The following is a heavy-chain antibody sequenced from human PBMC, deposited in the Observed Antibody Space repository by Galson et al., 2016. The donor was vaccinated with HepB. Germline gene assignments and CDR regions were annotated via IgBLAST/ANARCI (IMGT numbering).Heavy chain of an antibody. CDR1: GFTFKKYG. D-gene: IGHD5-24*01. Sequence: LRLSCAASGFTFKKYGSNWVRLTPGKGLEWLSYIESYSKIIRYTESVRGRFTVSRDNAKNSVYLQLSGLRVEDTAIYYCARDGPNYNYDFWGQGTLVTVSS. CDR3: ARDGPNYNYDF. J-gene: IGHJ4*02. CDR2: IESYSKII. V-gene: IGHV3-48*04.